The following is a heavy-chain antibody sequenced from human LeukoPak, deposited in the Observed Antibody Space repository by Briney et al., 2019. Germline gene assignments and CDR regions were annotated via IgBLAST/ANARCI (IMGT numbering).Heavy chain of an antibody. CDR2: ISGNGGTT. V-gene: IGHV3-23*01. J-gene: IGHJ4*01. CDR1: GFIFSNYA. D-gene: IGHD6-19*01. Sequence: GGSLRLSCAASGFIFSNYALSWVRQAPGKGLEWVSTISGNGGTTYYADSVGGRLTISRDNPKNTLFLQMGSLRVEDTAVYFCAKPKFSVAGSICFDYWGHGTLVTASS. CDR3: AKPKFSVAGSICFDY.